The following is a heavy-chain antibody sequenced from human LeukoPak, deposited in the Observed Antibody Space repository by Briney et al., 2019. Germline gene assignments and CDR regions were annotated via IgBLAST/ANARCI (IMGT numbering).Heavy chain of an antibody. CDR1: GFTFSSYW. D-gene: IGHD6-13*01. V-gene: IGHV3-7*01. J-gene: IGHJ4*02. CDR2: IKQDGSEK. CDR3: ATSSSSWYFESASDY. Sequence: PGGSLRPSCAASGFTFSSYWMSWVRQAPGKGLEWVANIKQDGSEKYYVDSVKGRFTISRDNAKNSLYLQMNSLRAEDTAVYYCATSSSSWYFESASDYWGQGTLVTVSS.